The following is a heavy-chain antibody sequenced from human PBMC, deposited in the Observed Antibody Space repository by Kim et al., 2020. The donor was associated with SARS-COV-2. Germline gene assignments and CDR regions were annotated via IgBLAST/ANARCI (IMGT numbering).Heavy chain of an antibody. V-gene: IGHV1-2*02. CDR2: INPNSGGT. CDR3: ARSIVVVPAAKGHYYYYGMDV. Sequence: ASVKVSCKASGYTFTGYYMHWVRQAPGQGLEWMGWINPNSGGTNYAQKFQGRVTMTRDTSISTAYMELSRLRSDDTAVYYCARSIVVVPAAKGHYYYYGMDVWGQGTTVTVSS. J-gene: IGHJ6*02. D-gene: IGHD2-2*01. CDR1: GYTFTGYY.